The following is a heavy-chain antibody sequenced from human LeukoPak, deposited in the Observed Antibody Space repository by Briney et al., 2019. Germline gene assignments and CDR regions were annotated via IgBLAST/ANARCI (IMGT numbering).Heavy chain of an antibody. Sequence: EASVKVSCKASGYSFTGYYMHWVRQAPGQGLEWMGWINPHSGDTGYAQKFQGRVTMTRDMSITTTYMELTRLRSDDTAFYYCARWDGYSSSPDYWGQGSLDTVSS. J-gene: IGHJ4*02. CDR2: INPHSGDT. CDR3: ARWDGYSSSPDY. V-gene: IGHV1-2*02. D-gene: IGHD6-13*01. CDR1: GYSFTGYY.